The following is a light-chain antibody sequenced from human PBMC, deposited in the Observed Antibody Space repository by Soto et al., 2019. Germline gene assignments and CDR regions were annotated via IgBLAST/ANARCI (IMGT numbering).Light chain of an antibody. J-gene: IGKJ1*01. Sequence: DIQMTQSPSTLSASVGDRVAISCRASQSISIWLAWYQKKPGKAPKLLIYKASSLESGVPSRFSGSGSGTEFTLTISSLQPDDFSTYYCQQYNDYSWTFGQGTKVEIK. V-gene: IGKV1-5*03. CDR1: QSISIW. CDR3: QQYNDYSWT. CDR2: KAS.